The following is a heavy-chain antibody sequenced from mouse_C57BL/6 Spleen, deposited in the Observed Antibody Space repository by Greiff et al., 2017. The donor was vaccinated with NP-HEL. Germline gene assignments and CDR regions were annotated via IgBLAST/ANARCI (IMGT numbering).Heavy chain of an antibody. Sequence: VQLQQSGPELVKPGASVKISCKASGYAFSSSWMNWVKQRPGKGLEWIGRIYPGDGDTNYNGKFKGKATLTADKSSSPAYMQLSSLTSEDSAVYFCARLLGDYWGQGTTLTVSS. CDR3: ARLLGDY. J-gene: IGHJ2*01. D-gene: IGHD2-12*01. CDR2: IYPGDGDT. V-gene: IGHV1-82*01. CDR1: GYAFSSSW.